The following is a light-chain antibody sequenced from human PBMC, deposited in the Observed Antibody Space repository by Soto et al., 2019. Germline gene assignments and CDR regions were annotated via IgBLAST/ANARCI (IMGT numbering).Light chain of an antibody. CDR1: SSDVGAYDY. Sequence: QSALTQPRSVSGSPGQSVTISCTGTSSDVGAYDYVSWYQQHPGKAPKLIIFDVTNRPSGVPDRFSGSKSGNTASLTISVLQAEDEADYYCCSYAGSDTYYVFGPGTKVTVL. J-gene: IGLJ1*01. CDR2: DVT. CDR3: CSYAGSDTYYV. V-gene: IGLV2-11*01.